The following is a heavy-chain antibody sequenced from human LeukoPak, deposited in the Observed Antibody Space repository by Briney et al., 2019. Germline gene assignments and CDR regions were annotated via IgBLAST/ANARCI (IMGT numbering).Heavy chain of an antibody. CDR3: ARDPRGGRPRFDY. CDR1: GGTFSSYA. V-gene: IGHV1-69*05. J-gene: IGHJ4*02. D-gene: IGHD2-15*01. CDR2: IIPIFGTA. Sequence: SVKVSCKASGGTFSSYAISWVRQAPGQGLEWMGGIIPIFGTANYAQKFQGRVTITTDESTSTAYMELSSLRSEDTAVYYCARDPRGGRPRFDYWGQGTLVTVSS.